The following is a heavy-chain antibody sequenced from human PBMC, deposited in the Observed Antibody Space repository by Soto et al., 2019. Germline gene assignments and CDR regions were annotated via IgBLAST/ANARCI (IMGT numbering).Heavy chain of an antibody. CDR1: GFTFSSYA. V-gene: IGHV3-30-3*01. CDR2: ISYDGSNK. CDR3: ARADIVVVPAAITDYGMDV. J-gene: IGHJ6*02. Sequence: GGSLRLSCAASGFTFSSYAMHWVRQAPGKGLEWVAVISYDGSNKYYADSVKGRFTISRDNSKNTLYLQMNSLRAEDTAVYYCARADIVVVPAAITDYGMDVWGQGTTVTVSS. D-gene: IGHD2-2*02.